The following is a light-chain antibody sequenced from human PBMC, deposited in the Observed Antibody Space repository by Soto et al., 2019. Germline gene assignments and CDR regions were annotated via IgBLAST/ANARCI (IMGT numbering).Light chain of an antibody. V-gene: IGKV3D-15*01. CDR2: GAS. CDR3: QQYNYWPPVT. Sequence: EIVMTQSPATLSVSPGQRATLSCRASQSVGNKLGWYQQKPGQAPRLLIYGASTRATGIPARFSGSGSGTEFTLTISSLHSEDFAVYYCQQYNYWPPVTFGGGTKVEIK. CDR1: QSVGNK. J-gene: IGKJ4*01.